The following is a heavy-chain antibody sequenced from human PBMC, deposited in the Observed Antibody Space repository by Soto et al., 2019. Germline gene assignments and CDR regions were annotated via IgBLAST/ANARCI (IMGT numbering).Heavy chain of an antibody. CDR2: MWFDGTGE. D-gene: IGHD7-27*01. CDR3: ARDVIVPAELGYYYYGMDV. V-gene: IGHV3-33*01. Sequence: QVQLVESGGGVVQPERSLRLSCAASGFTFRNCGIHWVRQAPGKGLEWVAVMWFDGTGEYYADSVKGRFTISRDNSESTLYLQMSSLRAEDTAVYYGARDVIVPAELGYYYYGMDVWGQGTTVTVSS. J-gene: IGHJ6*02. CDR1: GFTFRNCG.